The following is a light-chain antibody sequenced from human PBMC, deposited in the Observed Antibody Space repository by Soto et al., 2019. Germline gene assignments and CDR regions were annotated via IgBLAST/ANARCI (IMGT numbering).Light chain of an antibody. CDR3: QQYNNRPRT. J-gene: IGKJ1*01. Sequence: IVLTQTQGTLSLSPGERATLSCRASQSVNSNLAWYQQKPGQAPRLLIHGASTRATGIPARFSGSGSGTEFTLTISSLQSEDFAVYYCQQYNNRPRTFGQGTKVDIK. CDR1: QSVNSN. V-gene: IGKV3-15*01. CDR2: GAS.